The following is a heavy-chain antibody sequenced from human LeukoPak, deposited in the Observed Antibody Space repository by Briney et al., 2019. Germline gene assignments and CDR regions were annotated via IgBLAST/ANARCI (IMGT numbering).Heavy chain of an antibody. V-gene: IGHV3-21*01. Sequence: GGSLRLSCAASGFTFSSYSMNWVRQAPGKGLEWVSSISSGSSYIYYADSVKGRFTISRDNAKNSLYLQMNSLRAEDTAVYYCASWSDSSGYFDYWGQGTLVTVSS. CDR3: ASWSDSSGYFDY. CDR1: GFTFSSYS. D-gene: IGHD3-22*01. J-gene: IGHJ4*02. CDR2: ISSGSSYI.